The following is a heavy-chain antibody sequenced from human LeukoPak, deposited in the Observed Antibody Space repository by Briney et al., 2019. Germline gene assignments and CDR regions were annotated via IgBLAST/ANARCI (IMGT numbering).Heavy chain of an antibody. CDR2: ISYDGKSQ. J-gene: IGHJ5*02. Sequence: PGGFLRLSCAASGFSCSNYGMHWVRQAPGKGLEWVAMISYDGKSQHYGDSVKGRFTISRDNSKNTVYLQMNSLRPEDSAMYYCAKDLYGGGWYNYFDPWGQGTRVTVSS. D-gene: IGHD6-19*01. CDR1: GFSCSNYG. CDR3: AKDLYGGGWYNYFDP. V-gene: IGHV3-30*18.